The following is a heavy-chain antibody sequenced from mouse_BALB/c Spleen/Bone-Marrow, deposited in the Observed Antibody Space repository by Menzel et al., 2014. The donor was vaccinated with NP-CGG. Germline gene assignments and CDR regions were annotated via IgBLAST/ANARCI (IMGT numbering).Heavy chain of an antibody. V-gene: IGHV4-1*02. CDR1: GFDFSGYW. D-gene: IGHD1-1*01. J-gene: IGHJ1*01. CDR3: ARLNYYGNLFV. CDR2: INPDSSTI. Sequence: EVQLVESGGGLVQPGGSLKLSCAASGFDFSGYWMSWVRQVPGKGLEWIGEINPDSSTINYTPSLKDKFIISRDNAKNTLYLQMSKVRSEDTALYYCARLNYYGNLFVWGAGTTVTVSS.